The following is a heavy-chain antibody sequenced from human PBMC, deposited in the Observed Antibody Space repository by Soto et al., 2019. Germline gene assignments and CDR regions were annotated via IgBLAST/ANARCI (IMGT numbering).Heavy chain of an antibody. CDR2: IYQSGVT. V-gene: IGHV4-30-2*01. CDR1: GDSYSISTYS. D-gene: IGHD6-19*01. J-gene: IGHJ5*02. CDR3: AGMPYTSGLRFDP. Sequence: SQTLSLTCNMSGDSYSISTYSWSWIRQPPGKALQWIGFIYQSGVTSYNPSLASRVSISLDRSNNQCSLKLKSVTAADTAVYFCAGMPYTSGLRFDPWGPGTLVTVS.